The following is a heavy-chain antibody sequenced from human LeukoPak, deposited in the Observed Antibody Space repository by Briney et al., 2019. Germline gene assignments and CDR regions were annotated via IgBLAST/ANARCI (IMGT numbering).Heavy chain of an antibody. V-gene: IGHV3-21*01. CDR3: ARAPPIRSSYYYGMDV. CDR1: GFTFSSYS. CDR2: ISSSSSYI. Sequence: PGGSLRLSCAASGFTFSSYSVNWVRQAPGKGLEWVSSISSSSSYIYYADSVKGRFTISRDNAKNSLYLQMNSLRAEDTAVYYCARAPPIRSSYYYGMDVWGQGTTVTVSS. D-gene: IGHD2-2*01. J-gene: IGHJ6*02.